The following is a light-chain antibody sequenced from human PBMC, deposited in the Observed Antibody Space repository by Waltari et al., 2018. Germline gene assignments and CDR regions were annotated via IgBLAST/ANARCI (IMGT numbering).Light chain of an antibody. CDR1: TSDLGGYNY. V-gene: IGLV2-14*01. Sequence: QSALTQPASVSGSPGQSITISCTGTTSDLGGYNYVSWYQQHPGKAPKLMIYDVSSRPSWVSNRFSGSKSGNTASLIISGLQAEDEADYYCSSFTSSSTWVFGGGTKLTVL. CDR2: DVS. CDR3: SSFTSSSTWV. J-gene: IGLJ3*02.